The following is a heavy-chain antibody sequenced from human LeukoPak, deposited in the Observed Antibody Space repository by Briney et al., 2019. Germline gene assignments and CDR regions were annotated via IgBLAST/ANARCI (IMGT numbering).Heavy chain of an antibody. CDR3: ASVKYYYDSSGYPGWFDP. CDR1: GGSISSYY. Sequence: PSETLSLTCTVSGGSISSYYWSWIRQPPGKGLEWIGYIYYSGGTNYNPSLKSRVTISVDTSKNQFSLKLSSVTAADTAVYYCASVKYYYDSSGYPGWFDPWGQGTLVTVSS. V-gene: IGHV4-59*01. CDR2: IYYSGGT. J-gene: IGHJ5*02. D-gene: IGHD3-22*01.